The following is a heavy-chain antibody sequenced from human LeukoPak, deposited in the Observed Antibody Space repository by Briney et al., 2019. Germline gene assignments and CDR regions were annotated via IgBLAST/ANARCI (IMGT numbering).Heavy chain of an antibody. V-gene: IGHV3-23*01. D-gene: IGHD2-21*02. Sequence: GGSLRLSCAASGFTFSSYAMSWVRQAPGKGLEWVSSISDSGENTYYGDSVKGRFTISRDNSKNTLYLEMNSLRAEDTAVYYCAKLVDTAVVIFYCGGDCYPDYWGQGTLVTVSS. CDR2: ISDSGENT. CDR3: AKLVDTAVVIFYCGGDCYPDY. CDR1: GFTFSSYA. J-gene: IGHJ4*02.